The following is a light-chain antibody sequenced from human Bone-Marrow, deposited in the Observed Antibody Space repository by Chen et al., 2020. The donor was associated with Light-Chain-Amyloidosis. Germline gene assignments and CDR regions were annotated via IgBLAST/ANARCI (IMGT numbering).Light chain of an antibody. CDR2: AVS. Sequence: QSALTQPASVSGSPGQSITIPCTGTRGDVGTYNYVSWYQQHPGKAPKVMIYAVSNRPSGVSNRFSGSKSGNTASLTISGLQAEDEADYYCSSFTSSSSYVFGPGTKVTVL. CDR3: SSFTSSSSYV. J-gene: IGLJ1*01. CDR1: RGDVGTYNY. V-gene: IGLV2-14*01.